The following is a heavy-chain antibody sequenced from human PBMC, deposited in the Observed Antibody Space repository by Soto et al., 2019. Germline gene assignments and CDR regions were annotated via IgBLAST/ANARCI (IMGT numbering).Heavy chain of an antibody. D-gene: IGHD6-25*01. V-gene: IGHV4-38-2*02. J-gene: IGHJ5*02. Sequence: SETLSLTCAVSGYSINSGYYLGWILQPPGKGLEWIGNILHTGSTYYNPSLTSRATISVDTSRNQISLRLRSVTAADTAIYYCAKDAATRGWFDPWGQGTLVTVSS. CDR3: AKDAATRGWFDP. CDR1: GYSINSGYY. CDR2: ILHTGST.